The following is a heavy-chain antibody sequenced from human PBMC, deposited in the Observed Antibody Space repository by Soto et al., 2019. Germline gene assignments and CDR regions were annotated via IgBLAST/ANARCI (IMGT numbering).Heavy chain of an antibody. J-gene: IGHJ4*02. V-gene: IGHV1-18*01. CDR1: GYTFTSYA. CDR3: ARGSLLQTIPEH. Sequence: QVQLVQSGAEVKKTGASLKVSCTASGYTFTSYAITWVRQAPGQGLEWMGWISTYNGDTKYAQNLQGRVTITTDTSTRTAYMELRSLKSDDTAVYYCARGSLLQTIPEHWGQGTLVAVSS. D-gene: IGHD3-3*01. CDR2: ISTYNGDT.